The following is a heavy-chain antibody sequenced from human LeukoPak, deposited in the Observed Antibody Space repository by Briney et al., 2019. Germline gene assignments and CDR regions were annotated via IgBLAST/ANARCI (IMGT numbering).Heavy chain of an antibody. V-gene: IGHV3-21*01. Sequence: GGSLRLSCAASGFTFSSYSMNWVRQAPGKGLEWVSSISSSSSYIYYADSVKGRFTISRDNAKNSLYLQMNSLRAEDTAVYYCARDRGVFGYYYGMDVWGQGTTVTVSS. D-gene: IGHD3-10*02. CDR3: ARDRGVFGYYYGMDV. J-gene: IGHJ6*02. CDR1: GFTFSSYS. CDR2: ISSSSSYI.